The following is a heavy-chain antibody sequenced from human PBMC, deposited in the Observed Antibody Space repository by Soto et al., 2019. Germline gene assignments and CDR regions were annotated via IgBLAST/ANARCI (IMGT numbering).Heavy chain of an antibody. CDR3: TRQSETYYDSSGYYFDY. Sequence: GESLKISCKGSGYSFTNSWINWVRQMPGKGLEWMGRIDPRDSYANYSPSFQGHVTISADKSISTAYLQWSSLKASDTAMYYCTRQSETYYDSSGYYFDYWGQGTLVTVSS. D-gene: IGHD3-22*01. CDR1: GYSFTNSW. V-gene: IGHV5-10-1*01. CDR2: IDPRDSYA. J-gene: IGHJ4*02.